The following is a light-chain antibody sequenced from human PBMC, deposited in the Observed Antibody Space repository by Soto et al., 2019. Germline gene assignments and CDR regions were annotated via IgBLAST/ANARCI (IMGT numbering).Light chain of an antibody. CDR3: QESYSHSRT. V-gene: IGKV1-39*01. CDR1: QSINTY. J-gene: IGKJ3*01. CDR2: AAS. Sequence: DIQMTQSPSSLSASVGDRVTITCRPSQSINTYLNWYQQKPGKAPKLLIYAASSLQSGVPSRFSGSGSGTDFTLTIGSLQPEDFATYYCQESYSHSRTFGPGTKVDI.